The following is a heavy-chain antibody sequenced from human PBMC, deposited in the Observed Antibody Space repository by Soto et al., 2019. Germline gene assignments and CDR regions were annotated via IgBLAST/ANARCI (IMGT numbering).Heavy chain of an antibody. D-gene: IGHD6-19*01. J-gene: IGHJ6*02. Sequence: QVQLVQSGAEVQKPGASVKVSCKASGYTFTSYDINWVRQATGQGLAWMGWMNTNSGNTGYAQKFQGRVTITGNISIRTAYMELSSLRSEDTAVYCCGRFIAVARDYYFYGMVVWGQGTTVTVSS. V-gene: IGHV1-8*01. CDR2: MNTNSGNT. CDR3: GRFIAVARDYYFYGMVV. CDR1: GYTFTSYD.